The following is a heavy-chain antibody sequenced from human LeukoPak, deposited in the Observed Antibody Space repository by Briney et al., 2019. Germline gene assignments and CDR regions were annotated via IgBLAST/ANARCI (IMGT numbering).Heavy chain of an antibody. D-gene: IGHD5-24*01. V-gene: IGHV3-30*02. CDR1: GFTFNNYG. CDR3: ARAQRRGWLQLSAFDI. CDR2: IRYNGNNQ. J-gene: IGHJ3*02. Sequence: PGGSLRLSCAASGFTFNNYGMHWVRQAPGEGLEWVAFIRYNGNNQYYADSVKGRFTISRDNSKNTLYLQMGSLRAEDMAVYYCARAQRRGWLQLSAFDIWGQGTMVTVSS.